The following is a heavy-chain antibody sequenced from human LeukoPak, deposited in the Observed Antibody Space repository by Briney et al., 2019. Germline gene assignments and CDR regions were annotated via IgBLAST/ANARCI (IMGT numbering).Heavy chain of an antibody. CDR2: ISNDGSNK. Sequence: GGSLRLSCAASGFTFSRYAMHWVRQAPGMGLAWVAVISNDGSNKYYSESVKGRFTISRDNSKNTLDLQMNSLRAEDTAVYYCAELGITMIGGVWGKGTTVTISS. J-gene: IGHJ6*04. D-gene: IGHD3-10*02. CDR1: GFTFSRYA. CDR3: AELGITMIGGV. V-gene: IGHV3-30*04.